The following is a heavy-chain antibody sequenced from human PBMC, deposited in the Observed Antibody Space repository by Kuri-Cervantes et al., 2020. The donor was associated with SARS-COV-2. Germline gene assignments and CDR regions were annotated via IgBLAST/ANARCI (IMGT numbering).Heavy chain of an antibody. V-gene: IGHV4-59*01. CDR1: GDSITIYY. D-gene: IGHD3-10*01. Sequence: SETLSLTCTVSGDSITIYYWSWIRQSPGKGLEWIGYISETGGTNYNPSLKIRVTMSVDISKNQFSLKMNSVNAADTAVYYCARGTTPVYVSGTLWFHPDLWGPGTLVTVSS. CDR3: ARGTTPVYVSGTLWFHPDL. J-gene: IGHJ5*02. CDR2: ISETGGT.